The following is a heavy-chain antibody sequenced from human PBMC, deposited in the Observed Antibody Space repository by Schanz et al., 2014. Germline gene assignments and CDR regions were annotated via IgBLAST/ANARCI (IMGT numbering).Heavy chain of an antibody. CDR3: ARDTTWRLDL. CDR1: GGSFSGYY. J-gene: IGHJ2*01. Sequence: QVQLQQWGAGLLKPSETLSLTCAVYGGSFSGYYWSWIRQPPGKGLEWIAEINHGGSTNYNPSLKSRVPISLNTSKNHFSLTLPSLTAADTAVYYCARDTTWRLDLWGRGTLVTVSS. V-gene: IGHV4-34*01. D-gene: IGHD1-1*01. CDR2: INHGGST.